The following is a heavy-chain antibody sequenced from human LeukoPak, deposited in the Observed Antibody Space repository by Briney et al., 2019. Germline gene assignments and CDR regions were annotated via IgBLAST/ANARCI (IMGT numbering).Heavy chain of an antibody. CDR2: IYVDGTT. CDR3: ARGPRYSFY. Sequence: PGGSLRLSCAASGFSLSAFWMTWVRQAPGKGLEWISVIYVDGTTYYADSVKGRFTISRDQANNTLYLQMNTLRDEDTAVYYCARGPRYSFYWGQGTLVSVSS. D-gene: IGHD6-13*01. J-gene: IGHJ4*02. CDR1: GFSLSAFW. V-gene: IGHV3-53*01.